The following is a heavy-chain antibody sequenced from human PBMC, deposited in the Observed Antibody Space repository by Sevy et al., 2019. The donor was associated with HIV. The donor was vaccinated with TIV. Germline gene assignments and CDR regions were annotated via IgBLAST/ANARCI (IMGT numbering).Heavy chain of an antibody. J-gene: IGHJ3*02. CDR3: AKRVAGALAALDI. V-gene: IGHV3-23*01. Sequence: GGSLRLSCAASGFTFRNYVMNWVRQPPGKGLEWVSVISDDGGITYYADSVKGRFTISRDDSKSTLYLQMNSLRVEDTAVYFCAKRVAGALAALDIWGQGTMVTVSS. CDR2: ISDDGGIT. CDR1: GFTFRNYV. D-gene: IGHD3-10*01.